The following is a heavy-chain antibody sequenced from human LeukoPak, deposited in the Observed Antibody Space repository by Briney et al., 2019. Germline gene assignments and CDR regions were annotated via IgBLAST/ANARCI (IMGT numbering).Heavy chain of an antibody. CDR2: INHSGST. CDR3: ARVNILTGYAFDI. Sequence: SETLSLTCAVYGGSFSGYYWSWIRQPPGKGLEWIGEINHSGSTNYNPSLKSRVTISVDTSKNQFSLKLSSVTAADTAVYYCARVNILTGYAFDIWGQGTMVTVSS. D-gene: IGHD3-9*01. CDR1: GGSFSGYY. V-gene: IGHV4-34*01. J-gene: IGHJ3*02.